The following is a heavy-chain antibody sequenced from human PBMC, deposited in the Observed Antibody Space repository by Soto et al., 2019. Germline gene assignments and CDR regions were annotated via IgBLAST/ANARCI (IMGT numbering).Heavy chain of an antibody. V-gene: IGHV3-53*01. CDR2: IYSDDNT. Sequence: DVQLVKSGGGLIQPGGSLRLSCAASGITATNGHMSWVRQAPGKGLEWVSVIYSDDNTYYADSVKGRFTISRDTSKNTVYLQMHSLRAEDTAVYYCARDGNGDKYFDFWGQGSLVTVSS. CDR1: GITATNGH. CDR3: ARDGNGDKYFDF. D-gene: IGHD4-17*01. J-gene: IGHJ4*02.